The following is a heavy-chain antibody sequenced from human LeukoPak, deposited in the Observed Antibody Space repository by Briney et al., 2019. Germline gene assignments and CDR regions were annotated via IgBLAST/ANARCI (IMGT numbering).Heavy chain of an antibody. V-gene: IGHV4-34*01. CDR2: INHSGGT. J-gene: IGHJ6*03. D-gene: IGHD5-18*01. Sequence: SETLSLTCAVYGGSFSGYYWSWIRQPPGKGLEWIGEINHSGGTNYNPSLKSRVTISVDTSKNQFSLKLSSVTAADTAVYYCARGEYSYGRANYYYYYYMDVWGKGTTVTVSS. CDR1: GGSFSGYY. CDR3: ARGEYSYGRANYYYYYYMDV.